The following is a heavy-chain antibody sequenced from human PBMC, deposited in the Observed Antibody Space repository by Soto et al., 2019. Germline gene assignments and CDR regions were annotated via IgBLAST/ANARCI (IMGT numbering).Heavy chain of an antibody. J-gene: IGHJ5*02. CDR2: INPNSGNT. D-gene: IGHD1-26*01. Sequence: QVQLVQSGAEVKKPGASVKVSCKASGYTFTSYDINWVRQATGQGLEWMGWINPNSGNTGYAQKFQGRVTMNRNTSISTAYMEPSSLRSEATAVYYCARAGVGANPPIAPWGQGTLVTVSS. V-gene: IGHV1-8*01. CDR3: ARAGVGANPPIAP. CDR1: GYTFTSYD.